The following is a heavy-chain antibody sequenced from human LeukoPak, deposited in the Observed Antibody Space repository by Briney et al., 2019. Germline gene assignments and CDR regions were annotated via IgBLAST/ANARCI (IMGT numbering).Heavy chain of an antibody. V-gene: IGHV4-30-4*01. CDR3: ARQPGKYGSGSYPYYYYGMDV. CDR2: IYYSGST. J-gene: IGHJ6*02. CDR1: GGSISSGDYY. D-gene: IGHD3-10*01. Sequence: PSETLSLTCTVSGGSISSGDYYWSWIRQPPGKGLEWIGYIYYSGSTYYNPSLKSRVTISVDTPKNQFSLKLSSVTAADTAVYYCARQPGKYGSGSYPYYYYGMDVWGQGTTVTVSS.